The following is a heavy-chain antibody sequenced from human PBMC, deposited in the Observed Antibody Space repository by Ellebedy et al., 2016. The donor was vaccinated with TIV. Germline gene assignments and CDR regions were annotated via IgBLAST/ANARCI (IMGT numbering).Heavy chain of an antibody. J-gene: IGHJ6*02. CDR1: GFTFSSYW. Sequence: GESLKISCAASGFTFSSYWMHWVRQAPGKGLEWVARVSDDRRRTVYADSVKGRFTISGDSAKNTVYLQMRSLRDEDTAVYYCARDRIRHFDPYYYYGMDVWGQGTTVTVSS. D-gene: IGHD3-9*01. V-gene: IGHV3-74*01. CDR2: VSDDRRRT. CDR3: ARDRIRHFDPYYYYGMDV.